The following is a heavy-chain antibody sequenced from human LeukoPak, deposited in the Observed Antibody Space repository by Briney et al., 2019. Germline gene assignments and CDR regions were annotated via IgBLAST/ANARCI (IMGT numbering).Heavy chain of an antibody. Sequence: ASVKVSCKASGYTFTGYYMHWVRQAPGQGLEWMGWINPNSGGTNYAQKFQGRVTMTRDTSISTAYMELSRLRSDDTAVYYCARDSGDYYDSSGYQPFDIWGQGTMVTVSS. D-gene: IGHD3-22*01. J-gene: IGHJ3*02. CDR1: GYTFTGYY. V-gene: IGHV1-2*02. CDR3: ARDSGDYYDSSGYQPFDI. CDR2: INPNSGGT.